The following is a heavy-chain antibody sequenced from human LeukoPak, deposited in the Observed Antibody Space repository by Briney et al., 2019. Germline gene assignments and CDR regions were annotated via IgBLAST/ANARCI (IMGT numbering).Heavy chain of an antibody. Sequence: PSETLSLTCSLSGGYISNKYWSWIRQASGKGLEWIGYVYYTGSTSYNPSLNSRVTISLDPSRRQFSLQLTSVTAADTAVYYCARHLLGYIDGPAPYYIEYWGQGILVAVSS. CDR2: VYYTGST. CDR1: GGYISNKY. V-gene: IGHV4-59*08. CDR3: ARHLLGYIDGPAPYYIEY. J-gene: IGHJ4*02. D-gene: IGHD1-1*01.